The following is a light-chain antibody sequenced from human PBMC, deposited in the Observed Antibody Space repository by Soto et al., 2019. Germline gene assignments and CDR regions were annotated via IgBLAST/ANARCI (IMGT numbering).Light chain of an antibody. J-gene: IGLJ2*01. V-gene: IGLV2-14*01. CDR2: DVN. CDR1: ISDIGGYNF. CDR3: ASYTRTTTLV. Sequence: QSALTQPASVSGSPGQSITISCTGTISDIGGYNFISWYQHHPGKAPKLVIYDVNNRPSGISYRFSGSKSGNTASLTISGLQDEAEADYYCASYTRTTTLVFGGGTKVTVL.